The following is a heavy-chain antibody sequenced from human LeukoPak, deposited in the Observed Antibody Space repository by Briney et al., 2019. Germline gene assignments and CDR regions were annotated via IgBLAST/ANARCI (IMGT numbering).Heavy chain of an antibody. D-gene: IGHD1-26*01. Sequence: ASVKVSCKASGYTFTGYYMHWVRQAPGQGLEWMGWINPNSGGTNCAQKFQGRVTMTRDTSISTACMELSRLRSDDTAVYYCARGGWELLIGAFDIWGQGTMVTVSS. J-gene: IGHJ3*02. CDR1: GYTFTGYY. V-gene: IGHV1-2*02. CDR2: INPNSGGT. CDR3: ARGGWELLIGAFDI.